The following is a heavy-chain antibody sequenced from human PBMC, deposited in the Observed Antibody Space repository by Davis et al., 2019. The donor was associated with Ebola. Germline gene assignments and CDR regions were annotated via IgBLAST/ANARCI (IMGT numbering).Heavy chain of an antibody. J-gene: IGHJ2*01. CDR1: GYSISSGYY. CDR2: IYYSGST. V-gene: IGHV4-38-2*02. CDR3: ARGFYRSGWYQWHLDL. Sequence: PGGSLRLSCTVSGYSISSGYYWGWIRQPPGKGLEWIGSIYYSGSTYYNPSLKSRVTISVNTSKNQFSLKLTSVTAADTAIYYCARGFYRSGWYQWHLDLWGRGTLVTVSS. D-gene: IGHD6-13*01.